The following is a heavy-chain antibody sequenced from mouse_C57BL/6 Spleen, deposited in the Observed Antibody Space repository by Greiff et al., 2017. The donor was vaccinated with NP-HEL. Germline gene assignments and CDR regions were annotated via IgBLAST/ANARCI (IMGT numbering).Heavy chain of an antibody. V-gene: IGHV1-4*01. CDR1: GYTFTSYT. Sequence: QVQLKQSGAELARPGASVKMSCKASGYTFTSYTMHWVKQRPGQGLEWIGYINPSSGYTKYNQKFKDKATLTADKSSSTAYMQLSSLTSEDSAVYYCARCNDGYYEGDAMDYWGQGTSVTVSS. J-gene: IGHJ4*01. CDR3: ARCNDGYYEGDAMDY. CDR2: INPSSGYT. D-gene: IGHD2-3*01.